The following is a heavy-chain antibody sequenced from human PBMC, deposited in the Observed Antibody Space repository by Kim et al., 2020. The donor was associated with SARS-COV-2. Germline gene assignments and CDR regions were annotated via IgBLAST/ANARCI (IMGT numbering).Heavy chain of an antibody. V-gene: IGHV3-11*06. J-gene: IGHJ6*02. Sequence: GRFTISRDNAKNSLYLQINSLRAEDTAVYYCARAFCGGGSCYFYYYGMDVWGQGTTVTVSS. CDR3: ARAFCGGGSCYFYYYGMDV. D-gene: IGHD2-15*01.